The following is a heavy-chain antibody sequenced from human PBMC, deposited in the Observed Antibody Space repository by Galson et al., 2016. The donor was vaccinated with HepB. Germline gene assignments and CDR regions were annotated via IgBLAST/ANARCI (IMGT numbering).Heavy chain of an antibody. CDR1: GGSISSSSYY. J-gene: IGHJ6*02. D-gene: IGHD3-10*01. Sequence: ETLSLTCTVSGGSISSSSYYWGWIRQPPGKGLEWIGEINHRGSTNYNPSLKSRVTISVDTSKNHFSLRLRSVTAADTAVYYCARGRDYYGSGSYRRYGMDVWGQGTTVIVSS. CDR2: INHRGST. V-gene: IGHV4-39*02. CDR3: ARGRDYYGSGSYRRYGMDV.